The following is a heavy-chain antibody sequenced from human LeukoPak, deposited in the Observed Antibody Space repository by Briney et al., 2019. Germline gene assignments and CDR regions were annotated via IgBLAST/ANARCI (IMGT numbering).Heavy chain of an antibody. CDR2: IYYSGST. Sequence: SETLSLTCTVSGGSISSYYWSWIRQPPGKGLEWIGYIYYSGSTNYNPSLKSRVTISVDTSKSQFSLKLSSVTAADTAVYYCARVSAAGTLKTHDYWGQGTLVTVSS. J-gene: IGHJ4*02. CDR3: ARVSAAGTLKTHDY. D-gene: IGHD6-13*01. V-gene: IGHV4-59*08. CDR1: GGSISSYY.